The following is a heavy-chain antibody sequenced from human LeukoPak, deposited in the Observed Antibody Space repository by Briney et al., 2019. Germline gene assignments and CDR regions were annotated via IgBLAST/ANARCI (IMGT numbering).Heavy chain of an antibody. J-gene: IGHJ4*02. Sequence: PSETLSLTCTVSGGSISSYYWSWIRQPPGKGLEWIGYIYYSGSTNYNPSLKSRVTISVDTSKNQFSLKLSSVTAADTAVYYCARGRAVPAAMGFDYWGQGTLVTVSS. CDR2: IYYSGST. V-gene: IGHV4-59*01. CDR1: GGSISSYY. CDR3: ARGRAVPAAMGFDY. D-gene: IGHD2-2*01.